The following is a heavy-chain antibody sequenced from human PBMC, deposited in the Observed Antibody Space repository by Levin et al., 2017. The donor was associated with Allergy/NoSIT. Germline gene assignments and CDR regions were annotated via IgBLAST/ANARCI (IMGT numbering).Heavy chain of an antibody. J-gene: IGHJ4*02. CDR2: IYSTSST. V-gene: IGHV3-53*01. D-gene: IGHD3-22*01. CDR3: ARDWRSSGVDY. CDR1: GFTVSGYY. Sequence: GGSLRLSCAASGFTVSGYYMTWVRQAPGKGLEWVSVIYSTSSTYYADSVQGRFAISRDNSKNTLYLQMNNLRAEDTAVYYCARDWRSSGVDYWGQGTLVTVSS.